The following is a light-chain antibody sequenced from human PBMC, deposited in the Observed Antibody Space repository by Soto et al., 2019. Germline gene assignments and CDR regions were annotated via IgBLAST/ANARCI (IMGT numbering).Light chain of an antibody. CDR1: QSVSSY. CDR2: DAS. Sequence: EIVLTQSPATLSLSPGERATLSCRASQSVSSYLAWYQHKPGQAPRLLIYDASNRATGIPSRFSGSGSGTNFTLTITTLEPEDLAVYYCQQRSYLVTFAQGTGLEIK. J-gene: IGKJ5*01. V-gene: IGKV3-11*01. CDR3: QQRSYLVT.